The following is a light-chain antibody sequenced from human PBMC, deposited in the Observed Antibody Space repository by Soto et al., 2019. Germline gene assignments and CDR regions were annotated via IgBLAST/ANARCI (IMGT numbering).Light chain of an antibody. CDR2: DVT. CDR3: SSYTTSNTRQIV. CDR1: SSDVGGSNY. V-gene: IGLV2-14*03. Sequence: QSVLTQPASVSGSPGQSITISCTGTSSDVGGSNYVSWYQQHPGKAPKLMIYDVTYRPSGVSNRFSGSKSGKTASLTISGLQADDEADYYCSSYTTSNTRQIVFGTGTKVTVL. J-gene: IGLJ1*01.